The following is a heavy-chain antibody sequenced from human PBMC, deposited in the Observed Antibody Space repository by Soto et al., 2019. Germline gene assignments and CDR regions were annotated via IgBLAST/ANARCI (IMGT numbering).Heavy chain of an antibody. Sequence: GESLKISCKGSGYSFTSYWIGWVRQMPGKGLEWMGIIYPGDSDTRYSPSFQGQVTISADKSISTAYLQWSSLKASDTAMYYCARQKLELQYYYYGMDVWGQGTTVTVSS. J-gene: IGHJ6*02. D-gene: IGHD1-7*01. CDR2: IYPGDSDT. CDR1: GYSFTSYW. CDR3: ARQKLELQYYYYGMDV. V-gene: IGHV5-51*01.